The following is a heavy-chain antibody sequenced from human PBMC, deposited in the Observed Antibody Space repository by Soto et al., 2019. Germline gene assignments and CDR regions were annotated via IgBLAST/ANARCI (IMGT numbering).Heavy chain of an antibody. J-gene: IGHJ6*02. CDR1: GGTFSSYA. CDR3: ARTQPEYSSGWYESSLGYYYYGMDV. Sequence: ASVKVSCKASGGTFSSYAISWVRQAPGQGREWMGGIIPIFGTANYAQKFQGRVTITADESTSTAYMELSSLRSEDTAVYYCARTQPEYSSGWYESSLGYYYYGMDVWGQGXTVTVSS. V-gene: IGHV1-69*13. CDR2: IIPIFGTA. D-gene: IGHD6-19*01.